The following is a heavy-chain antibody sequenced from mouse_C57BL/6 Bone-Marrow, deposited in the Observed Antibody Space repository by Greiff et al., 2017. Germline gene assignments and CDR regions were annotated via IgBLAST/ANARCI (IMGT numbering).Heavy chain of an antibody. CDR3: AKASQAYYYAMDY. J-gene: IGHJ4*01. Sequence: EVQGVESGGGLVKPGGSLKLSCAASGFTFSDYGMHWVRQAPEKGLEWVAYISSGSSTIYYADTVKGRFTISRDNAKNTLFLQMTSLRSEDTAMYYCAKASQAYYYAMDYWGQGTSVTVSS. CDR1: GFTFSDYG. CDR2: ISSGSSTI. D-gene: IGHD3-2*02. V-gene: IGHV5-17*01.